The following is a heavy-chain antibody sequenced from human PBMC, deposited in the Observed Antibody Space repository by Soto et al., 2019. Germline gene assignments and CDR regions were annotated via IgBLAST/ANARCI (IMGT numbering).Heavy chain of an antibody. D-gene: IGHD6-19*01. V-gene: IGHV3-23*01. CDR2: ISGSGGST. Sequence: PGGSLRLSCAASGFTFSSYAMSWVRQAPGKGLEWVSAISGSGGSTYYADSVKGRFTISRDNSKNTLYLQMNSLRAEDTAVYYCAKDGDSGWTNYYYYYGMDVWGQGTTVTVSS. CDR1: GFTFSSYA. J-gene: IGHJ6*02. CDR3: AKDGDSGWTNYYYYYGMDV.